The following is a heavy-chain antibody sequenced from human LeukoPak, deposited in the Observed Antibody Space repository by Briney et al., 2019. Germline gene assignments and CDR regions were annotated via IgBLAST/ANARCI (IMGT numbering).Heavy chain of an antibody. J-gene: IGHJ4*02. CDR3: ATSRGYCSSTSCRDDYYFDY. D-gene: IGHD2-2*01. CDR1: GYTFTGYY. V-gene: IGHV1-2*02. CDR2: INPNSGGT. Sequence: ASVKVSCKASGYTFTGYYMHWVRQAPGQGLEWMGWINPNSGGTNYAQKFQGRVTMTRDTSISTAYMELSRLRSDDKAVFYCATSRGYCSSTSCRDDYYFDYWGQGTLVTVSS.